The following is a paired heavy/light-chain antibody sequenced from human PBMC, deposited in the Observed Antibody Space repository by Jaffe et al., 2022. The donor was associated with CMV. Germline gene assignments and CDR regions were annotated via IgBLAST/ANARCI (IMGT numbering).Light chain of an antibody. J-gene: IGLJ2*01. Sequence: QSVLTQPPSVSAAPGQKVTISCSGSSSNIGNNYVSWYQQVPGTAPKLLIYDNNRRPSGIPDRFSGSKSGTSATLGITGLQTGDEADYYCGTWDSSLSAGVFGGGTKLTVL. V-gene: IGLV1-51*02. CDR1: SSNIGNNY. CDR2: DNN. CDR3: GTWDSSLSAGV.
Heavy chain of an antibody. CDR2: IYYTGST. V-gene: IGHV4-39*01. CDR1: GGSIDRSDYY. CDR3: ARRPHNSFKFDY. D-gene: IGHD2-21*01. Sequence: QLQLQESGPGLVKPSETLSLTCTVSGGSIDRSDYYWAWIRQPPGKGLEWIGNIYYTGSTYYSPPLKSRVTISVDTFKNQFSLKLRSVTAADTAVYYCARRPHNSFKFDYWGQGTLVTVSS. J-gene: IGHJ4*02.